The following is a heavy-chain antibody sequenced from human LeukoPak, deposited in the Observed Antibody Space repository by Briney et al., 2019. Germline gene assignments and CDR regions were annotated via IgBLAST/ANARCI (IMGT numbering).Heavy chain of an antibody. J-gene: IGHJ6*03. Sequence: SETLSLTCAVYGGSFSGYYWSWIRQPPGKGLEWIGEINHSGSTNYNPSLKSRVTISVDTSKNQFSLKLSSVTAADTAVYYCARDRIMGGRYYYYMDVWGKGTTVTVSS. V-gene: IGHV4-34*01. D-gene: IGHD3-16*01. CDR3: ARDRIMGGRYYYYMDV. CDR1: GGSFSGYY. CDR2: INHSGST.